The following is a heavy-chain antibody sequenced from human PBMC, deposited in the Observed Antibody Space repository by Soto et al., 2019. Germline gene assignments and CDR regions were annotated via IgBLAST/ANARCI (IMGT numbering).Heavy chain of an antibody. CDR1: GYTFTSYG. V-gene: IGHV1-18*01. D-gene: IGHD3-22*01. J-gene: IGHJ3*02. CDR3: ARGRGDYDSSGYDAFAI. Sequence: ASVKGSCKASGYTFTSYGISWVRQAPGQGLEWMGWISAYNGNTNYAQKLQGRVTMTTDTSTSTAYMELRSLRSDDTAVYYCARGRGDYDSSGYDAFAIWGQGTMVSVSS. CDR2: ISAYNGNT.